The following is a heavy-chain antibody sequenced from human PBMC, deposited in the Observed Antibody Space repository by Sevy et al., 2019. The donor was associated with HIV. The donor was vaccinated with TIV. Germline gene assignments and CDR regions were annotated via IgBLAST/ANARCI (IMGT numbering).Heavy chain of an antibody. CDR3: TTDLGGYSIILPFYYYGMDV. CDR1: GFTFSNAW. Sequence: GGSLRLSCAASGFTFSNAWMSWVRQAPGKGLEWVGRIKSKTDGGTTDYAAPVKGRFTISRDDSKNTLYLQVNSLKTEDTAVYYCTTDLGGYSIILPFYYYGMDVWGQGTTVTVSS. D-gene: IGHD6-13*01. V-gene: IGHV3-15*01. CDR2: IKSKTDGGTT. J-gene: IGHJ6*02.